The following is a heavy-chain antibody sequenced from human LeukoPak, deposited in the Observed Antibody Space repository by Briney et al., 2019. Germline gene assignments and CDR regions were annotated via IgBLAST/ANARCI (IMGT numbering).Heavy chain of an antibody. CDR3: AKSRDGYNFDY. Sequence: GGSLRLSCAASGFTFSSYAMNWVRQAPGMGLEWVSAISGGGGNTYYAGSVKGRFTISRDNSENTLFLQMDSPRAEDTAVYYCAKSRDGYNFDYWGQGTLVTVSS. D-gene: IGHD5-24*01. J-gene: IGHJ4*02. CDR1: GFTFSSYA. V-gene: IGHV3-23*01. CDR2: ISGGGGNT.